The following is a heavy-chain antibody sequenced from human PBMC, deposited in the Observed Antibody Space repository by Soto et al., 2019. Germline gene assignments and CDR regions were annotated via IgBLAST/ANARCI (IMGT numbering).Heavy chain of an antibody. CDR2: IFYSGST. CDR1: GGSVSSGSYY. Sequence: QVQLQESGPGLVKPSETLSLTCTVSGGSVSSGSYYWSWIRQPPGKGLEWIGYIFYSGSTNYNPPLKSRVTISVDTSKKQFSLRLTSVTAADTAVYYCARGNYYDSSGYYPPYFQHWGQGTLVTVSS. J-gene: IGHJ1*01. CDR3: ARGNYYDSSGYYPPYFQH. D-gene: IGHD3-22*01. V-gene: IGHV4-61*01.